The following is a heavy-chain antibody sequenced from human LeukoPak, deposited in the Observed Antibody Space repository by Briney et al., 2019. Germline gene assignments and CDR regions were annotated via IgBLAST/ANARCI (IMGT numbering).Heavy chain of an antibody. V-gene: IGHV4-4*07. Sequence: SETLSLTCTVSGCSISSYYWNWIRQPAGKGLEWIGRIHTSGSTNYNPSLKSRVTTSVDTSKNQFSLKLSSVTAADTAVYYCARVICSGGSCRFDYWGQGTLVTVSS. CDR2: IHTSGST. J-gene: IGHJ4*02. D-gene: IGHD2-15*01. CDR1: GCSISSYY. CDR3: ARVICSGGSCRFDY.